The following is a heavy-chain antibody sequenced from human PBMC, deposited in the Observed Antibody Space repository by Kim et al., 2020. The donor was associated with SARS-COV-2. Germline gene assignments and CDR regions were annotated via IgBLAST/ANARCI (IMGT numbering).Heavy chain of an antibody. CDR1: GGSISSGGYY. J-gene: IGHJ4*02. CDR2: IYYSGST. Sequence: SETLSLTCTVSGGSISSGGYYWSWLRQHPGKGREWIGYIYYSGSTYYNPSLKSRVTISVDTSKNQFSLKLSSVTAADTAVYYCARAETIFGVVIGCFDYWGQGTLVTVSS. V-gene: IGHV4-31*03. CDR3: ARAETIFGVVIGCFDY. D-gene: IGHD3-3*01.